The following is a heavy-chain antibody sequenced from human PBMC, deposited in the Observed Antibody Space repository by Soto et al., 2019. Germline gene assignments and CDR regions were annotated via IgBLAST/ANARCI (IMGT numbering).Heavy chain of an antibody. J-gene: IGHJ5*02. D-gene: IGHD3-10*01. V-gene: IGHV4-39*01. CDR1: GGSISSSSYY. CDR3: ARSSRITMVRGVIEWFDP. Sequence: ASETLSLTCTVSGGSISSSSYYWGWIRQPPGKGLEWIGSIYYSGSTYYNPSLKSRVTISVDTSKNQFSLKLSSVTAADTAVYYCARSSRITMVRGVIEWFDPWGQGTLVTVSS. CDR2: IYYSGST.